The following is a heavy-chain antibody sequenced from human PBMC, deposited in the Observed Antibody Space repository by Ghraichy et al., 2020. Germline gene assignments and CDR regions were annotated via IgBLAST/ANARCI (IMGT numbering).Heavy chain of an antibody. Sequence: SETLSLTCAVYGGSFSGYYWSWIRQPPGKGLEWIGEINHSGSTNYNPSLKSRVTISVDTSKNQFSLKLSSVTAADTAVYYCARSRLGFGVSLYYYYGMDVWGQGTTVTVSS. V-gene: IGHV4-34*01. D-gene: IGHD3-3*01. CDR1: GGSFSGYY. J-gene: IGHJ6*02. CDR2: INHSGST. CDR3: ARSRLGFGVSLYYYYGMDV.